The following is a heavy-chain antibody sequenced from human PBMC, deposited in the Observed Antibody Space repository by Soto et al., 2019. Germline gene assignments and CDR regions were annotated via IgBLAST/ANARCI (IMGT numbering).Heavy chain of an antibody. Sequence: SETLSLTCTVSGGSISSYYWSWIRQPPGKGLEWVGYIYYSGSANYNPSLKSRVTISVDASKNQFSLKLSSVTAADTAVYYCARVSTVVFYYYGMDVWGQGTTVTVSS. CDR1: GGSISSYY. D-gene: IGHD2-15*01. CDR3: ARVSTVVFYYYGMDV. V-gene: IGHV4-59*01. CDR2: IYYSGSA. J-gene: IGHJ6*02.